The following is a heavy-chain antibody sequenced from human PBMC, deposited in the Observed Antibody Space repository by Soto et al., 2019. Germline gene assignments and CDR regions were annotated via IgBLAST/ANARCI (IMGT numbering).Heavy chain of an antibody. CDR3: ARAPGGSYGYEGYEHGMDV. Sequence: EVQLVESGGGLVQPGGSLRLSCAASGFRFSSYDMHWVRQATGKGLEWVSTVGTAGDTYYADSVKGRFTISRENDRNTLSLQMDGLRVGDTAVYYCARAPGGSYGYEGYEHGMDVWGQGTTVTVSS. J-gene: IGHJ6*02. CDR2: VGTAGDT. D-gene: IGHD3-16*01. CDR1: GFRFSSYD. V-gene: IGHV3-13*01.